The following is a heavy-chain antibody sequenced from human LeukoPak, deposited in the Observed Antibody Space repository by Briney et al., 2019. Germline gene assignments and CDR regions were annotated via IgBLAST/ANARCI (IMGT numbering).Heavy chain of an antibody. V-gene: IGHV4-59*01. CDR3: ARAILRRYYDSSGYYYGPYYYYGMDV. Sequence: SETLSLTCTVSGGSISSYYWSWIRPPPGKGLEWIGYIYYSGSTNYNPSLKSRVTISVDTSKNQFPLKLSSVTAADTAVYYCARAILRRYYDSSGYYYGPYYYYGMDVWGQGTTVTVSS. CDR2: IYYSGST. CDR1: GGSISSYY. D-gene: IGHD3-22*01. J-gene: IGHJ6*02.